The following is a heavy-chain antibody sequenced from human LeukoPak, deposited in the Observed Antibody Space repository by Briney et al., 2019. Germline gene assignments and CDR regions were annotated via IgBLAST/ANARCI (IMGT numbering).Heavy chain of an antibody. CDR3: ASWYYYDSSGYYSY. Sequence: PGGSLRLSCGVSGFIFKSYDMSWVRQAPGKGLEYVSAISSNGGSTYYANSVKDRFTISRDNSKNTLYLQMGSLRAEDMAVYYCASWYYYDSSGYYSYWGQGTLVTVSS. D-gene: IGHD3-22*01. V-gene: IGHV3-64*01. J-gene: IGHJ4*02. CDR1: GFIFKSYD. CDR2: ISSNGGST.